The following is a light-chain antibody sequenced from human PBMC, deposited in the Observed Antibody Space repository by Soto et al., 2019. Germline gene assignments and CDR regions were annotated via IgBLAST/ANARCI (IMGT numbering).Light chain of an antibody. CDR2: KAS. CDR3: QHYNSYSEA. J-gene: IGKJ1*01. V-gene: IGKV1-5*03. Sequence: DIQMTQSPSTLSGSVGDRVTITCRASQTIRSWLAWYQQKPGKAPKLLIYKASTLKSGVPSRFSGSGSGTEFTLTISSLQPDDFATDDCQHYNSYSEAFGRGTKVDIK. CDR1: QTIRSW.